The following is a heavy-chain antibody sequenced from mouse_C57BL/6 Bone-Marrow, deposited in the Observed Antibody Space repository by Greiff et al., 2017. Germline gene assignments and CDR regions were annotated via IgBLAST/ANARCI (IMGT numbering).Heavy chain of an antibody. CDR3: ASYSNYGFYDMDY. J-gene: IGHJ4*01. CDR1: GYTFTDYY. CDR2: MGPGRGST. D-gene: IGHD2-5*01. Sequence: QVQLKESGAELVKPGASVKISCKASGYTFTDYYINWVKQRPGQGLEWIGKMGPGRGSTYYNEQFKGKATLTADKSSSTDYMQLSSLTSEDSTVYYCASYSNYGFYDMDYWGQGTSVTVSS. V-gene: IGHV1-77*01.